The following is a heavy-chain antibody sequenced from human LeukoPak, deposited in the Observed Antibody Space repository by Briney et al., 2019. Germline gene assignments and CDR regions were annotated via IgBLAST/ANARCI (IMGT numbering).Heavy chain of an antibody. CDR2: ISGSDGST. Sequence: GGSLRLSCAASGFTFSTYVVNWVRQAPGKGLEWVSAISGSDGSTYYADSVKGRFTISRDNSKNTLYLQMNSLRAEDTAVYYCAKSLLTMVRGTRVLDYWGQGTLVTVSS. J-gene: IGHJ4*02. D-gene: IGHD3-10*01. CDR3: AKSLLTMVRGTRVLDY. V-gene: IGHV3-23*01. CDR1: GFTFSTYV.